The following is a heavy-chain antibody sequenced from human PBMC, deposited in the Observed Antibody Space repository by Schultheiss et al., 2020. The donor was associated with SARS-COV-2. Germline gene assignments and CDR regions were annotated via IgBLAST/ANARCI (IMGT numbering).Heavy chain of an antibody. D-gene: IGHD2-8*01. Sequence: GESLKISCAASGFTFITYGMHWVRQAPGKGLEWVAVMSYDGTIKYYANSVKGRFAISRDNSKNTLHLQMDSLRPEDTAVYYCARVYCPNGVCRHEGQYYFGMDVWGQGTTVTVSS. J-gene: IGHJ6*02. CDR2: MSYDGTIK. V-gene: IGHV3-30*03. CDR3: ARVYCPNGVCRHEGQYYFGMDV. CDR1: GFTFITYG.